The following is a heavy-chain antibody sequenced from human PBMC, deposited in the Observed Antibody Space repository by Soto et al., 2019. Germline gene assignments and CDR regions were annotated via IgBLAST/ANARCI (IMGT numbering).Heavy chain of an antibody. V-gene: IGHV4-31*01. J-gene: IGHJ3*02. CDR2: IANRGRT. Sequence: QVQLQESGPGLVKPSQTLSLTCTASGGSINSGTYYWSWIRQHPEKGLEWIGYIANRGRTYSNPYIKSTINMYLDTSKNHFSVKLTSMTAADTAVYYCQSGGSCFYRPGHVDALDIWGAGTRVNVSS. CDR3: QSGGSCFYRPGHVDALDI. CDR1: GGSINSGTYY. D-gene: IGHD3-16*01.